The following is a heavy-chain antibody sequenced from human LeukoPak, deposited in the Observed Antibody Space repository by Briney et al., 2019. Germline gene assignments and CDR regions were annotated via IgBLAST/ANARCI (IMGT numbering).Heavy chain of an antibody. CDR3: ARQYYDFWSGLRYYFDY. V-gene: IGHV4-59*08. CDR1: GGSISNYY. CDR2: ISYSGST. Sequence: PSETLSLTCTVSGGSISNYYWNWIRQPPGKGLEWIGYISYSGSTNYNPSLKSRVTISVDTSKTQFSLELSSVTAADTAMYYCARQYYDFWSGLRYYFDYWGQGTLVTVSS. J-gene: IGHJ4*02. D-gene: IGHD3-3*01.